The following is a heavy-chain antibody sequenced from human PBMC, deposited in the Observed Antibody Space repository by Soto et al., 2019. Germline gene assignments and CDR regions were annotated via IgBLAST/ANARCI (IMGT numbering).Heavy chain of an antibody. J-gene: IGHJ4*02. Sequence: HVQLVQSGAEVQRPGASVKVSCKTSGYTFTSFDINWVRQATGQGLEWMGWMKPNSGKTGYAQMFQGRVTMTKNTSKSTAYLELSSLRSEDTAVYYCARSPPQECSGGSFFPFIRFDYWGQGTLVTVSS. D-gene: IGHD2-15*01. CDR1: GYTFTSFD. CDR2: MKPNSGKT. V-gene: IGHV1-8*01. CDR3: ARSPPQECSGGSFFPFIRFDY.